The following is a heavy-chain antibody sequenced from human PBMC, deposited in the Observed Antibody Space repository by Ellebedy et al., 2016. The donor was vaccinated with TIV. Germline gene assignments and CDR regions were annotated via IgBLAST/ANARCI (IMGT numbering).Heavy chain of an antibody. V-gene: IGHV1-2*02. D-gene: IGHD4-17*01. CDR1: GYTFTGYY. J-gene: IGHJ5*02. Sequence: ASVKVSXXASGYTFTGYYMHWVRQAPGQGLEWMGWINPNSGGTNYAQKFQGRVTMTRDTSISTAYMELSRLRSDDTAVYYCAREDYGDYSNWFDPWGQGTLVTVSS. CDR3: AREDYGDYSNWFDP. CDR2: INPNSGGT.